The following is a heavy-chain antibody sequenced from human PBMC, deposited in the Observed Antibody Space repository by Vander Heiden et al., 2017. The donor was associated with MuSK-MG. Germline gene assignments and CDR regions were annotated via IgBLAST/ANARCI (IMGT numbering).Heavy chain of an antibody. CDR1: GYTFTSYD. J-gene: IGHJ5*02. D-gene: IGHD4-17*01. Sequence: QVQLVQSGAEVKKPGASVKVSCKASGYTFTSYDINWVRQATGQGLEWMGWMNPNSGNTGYAQKFQGRVTMTRNTSISTAYMELSSLRSEDTAVYYCAREPFALVYGDETGTYERTWFDPWGQGTLVTVSS. V-gene: IGHV1-8*01. CDR2: MNPNSGNT. CDR3: AREPFALVYGDETGTYERTWFDP.